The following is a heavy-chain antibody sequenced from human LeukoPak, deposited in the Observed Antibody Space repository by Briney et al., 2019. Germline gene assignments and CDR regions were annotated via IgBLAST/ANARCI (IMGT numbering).Heavy chain of an antibody. CDR2: IYHSGST. V-gene: IGHV4-59*01. CDR1: GGSISSYY. J-gene: IGHJ3*02. CDR3: ARDSFRLHAFDI. Sequence: SETLSLTCTVSGGSISSYYWSWIRQPPGKGLEWIGYIYHSGSTNYNPSLKSRVTISVDTSKNQFSLKLSSVTAADTAVYYCARDSFRLHAFDIWGQGTMVTVSS. D-gene: IGHD6-25*01.